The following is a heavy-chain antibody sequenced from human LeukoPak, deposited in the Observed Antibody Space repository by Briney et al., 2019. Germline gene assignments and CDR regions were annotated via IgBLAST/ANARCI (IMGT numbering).Heavy chain of an antibody. CDR2: ISGSGGTT. J-gene: IGHJ5*02. CDR1: GFTFSSYG. V-gene: IGHV3-23*01. CDR3: AKGAIQFDP. D-gene: IGHD4/OR15-4a*01. Sequence: PGGSLRLSCAASGFTFSSYGMSWVRPAPGKGLEWVSSISGSGGTTYCADSVKGRFTISRDNSKNTLYLQMNSLRAEDTAVYYCAKGAIQFDPWGQGTLVTVSS.